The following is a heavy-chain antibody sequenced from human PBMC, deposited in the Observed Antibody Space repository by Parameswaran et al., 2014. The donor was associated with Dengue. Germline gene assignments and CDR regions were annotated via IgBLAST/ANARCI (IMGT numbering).Heavy chain of an antibody. J-gene: IGHJ6*04. D-gene: IGHD4-17*01. CDR3: ATDSPVTTGLIIGYYYYGMDV. CDR2: FDPEDGET. V-gene: IGHV1-24*01. Sequence: WVRQAPGQGLEWMGGFDPEDGETIYAQKFQGRVTMTEDTSTDTAYMELSSLRSEDTAVYYCATDSPVTTGLIIGYYYYGMDVWAKDHGHRLL.